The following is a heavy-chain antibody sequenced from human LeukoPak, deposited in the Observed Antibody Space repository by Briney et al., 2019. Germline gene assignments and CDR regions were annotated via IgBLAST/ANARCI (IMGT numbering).Heavy chain of an antibody. CDR3: ARGRSGSYYRNYYGMDV. D-gene: IGHD1-26*01. Sequence: ASVKVSCKASGYTFTSYDINWVRQATGQGLEWMGWMNPNSGNTGYAQKFQGRVTMTRNTSISTAYMELSSLRSEDTAVYYCARGRSGSYYRNYYGMDVWGQGTTVTVSS. CDR1: GYTFTSYD. V-gene: IGHV1-8*01. CDR2: MNPNSGNT. J-gene: IGHJ6*02.